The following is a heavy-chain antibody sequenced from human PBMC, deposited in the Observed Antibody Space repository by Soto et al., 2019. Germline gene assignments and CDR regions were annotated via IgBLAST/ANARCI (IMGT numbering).Heavy chain of an antibody. V-gene: IGHV4-59*01. CDR2: MFYNGNT. J-gene: IGHJ3*02. CDR3: ASGYYDSSGAWSFDI. CDR1: GGSISSYY. D-gene: IGHD3-22*01. Sequence: ETLSLTCTVSGGSISSYYWSWIRQPPGKGLEWIGYMFYNGNTNYNPSLKSRVTISVDTSKNQFSLRLSSVTAADTAVYYCASGYYDSSGAWSFDIWGQGTMVTGS.